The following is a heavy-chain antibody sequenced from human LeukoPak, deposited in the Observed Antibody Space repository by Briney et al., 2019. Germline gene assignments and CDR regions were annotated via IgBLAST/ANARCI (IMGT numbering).Heavy chain of an antibody. D-gene: IGHD6-6*01. CDR2: INPSGGST. V-gene: IGHV1-46*01. CDR3: ARARAYDAFDI. Sequence: ASVKVSCKASGYTFTSYGISWVRQAPGQGLEWMGIINPSGGSTSYAQKFQGRVTMTRDTSTSTVYMELSSLRSEDTAVYYCARARAYDAFDIWGQGTMVTVSS. CDR1: GYTFTSYG. J-gene: IGHJ3*02.